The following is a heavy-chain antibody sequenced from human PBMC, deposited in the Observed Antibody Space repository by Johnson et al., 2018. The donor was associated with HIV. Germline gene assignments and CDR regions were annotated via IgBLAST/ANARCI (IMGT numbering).Heavy chain of an antibody. J-gene: IGHJ3*02. CDR1: GFIFDDYA. Sequence: VQLVESGGGLIQPGGSLRLSCAASGFIFDDYAMHWVRQAPGKGLEWVSGISWNSGSIGYADSVKGRFTISRDNAKNSLYLQMNSLRAEDTALYYCAKDTTFSSSHAFDIWGQGTMVTVSS. V-gene: IGHV3-9*01. CDR2: ISWNSGSI. CDR3: AKDTTFSSSHAFDI. D-gene: IGHD6-6*01.